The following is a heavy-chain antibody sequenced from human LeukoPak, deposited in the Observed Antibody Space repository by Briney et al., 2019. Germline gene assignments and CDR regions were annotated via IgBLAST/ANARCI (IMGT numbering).Heavy chain of an antibody. Sequence: SETLSLTCAVYGGSFSGYYWSWIRQPPGMGLEWIGEINHSGSTNYNPSLKSRVTISVDTSKNQFSLKLSSVTAADTAVYYCARSLVVPAACIDYWGQGTLVTVSS. CDR1: GGSFSGYY. V-gene: IGHV4-34*01. CDR3: ARSLVVPAACIDY. CDR2: INHSGST. D-gene: IGHD2-2*01. J-gene: IGHJ4*02.